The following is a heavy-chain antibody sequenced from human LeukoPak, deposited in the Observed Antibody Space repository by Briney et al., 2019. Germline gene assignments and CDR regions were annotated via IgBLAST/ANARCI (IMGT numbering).Heavy chain of an antibody. CDR2: TNQDGSQK. J-gene: IGHJ4*02. CDR1: GFNFRDFW. CDR3: AAWGSGNY. V-gene: IGHV3-7*03. Sequence: PGGSLRLSCAASGFNFRDFWMNWIRQAPGKGLEWVANTNQDGSQKYYVDSVRGRFTISRDNAENLFYLQIDSLRVEDTVIYYCAAWGSGNYWGQGTLVTVSS. D-gene: IGHD7-27*01.